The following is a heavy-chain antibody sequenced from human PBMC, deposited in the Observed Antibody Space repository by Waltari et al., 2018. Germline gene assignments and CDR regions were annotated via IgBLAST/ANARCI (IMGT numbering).Heavy chain of an antibody. CDR1: GGSFRNYA. J-gene: IGHJ3*02. CDR3: ARGSYSSSWFNLKAFHI. Sequence: QVQLLQSGAEVKKPGSSVKVSCKASGGSFRNYAISWVRQAPGQGLEWMGGISPLVGKTHDAHKFQVRLTMTADESTTIAYMDLSSLRFEDTAVYYCARGSYSSSWFNLKAFHIWGQGTMVTVSS. D-gene: IGHD6-13*01. CDR2: ISPLVGKT. V-gene: IGHV1-69*01.